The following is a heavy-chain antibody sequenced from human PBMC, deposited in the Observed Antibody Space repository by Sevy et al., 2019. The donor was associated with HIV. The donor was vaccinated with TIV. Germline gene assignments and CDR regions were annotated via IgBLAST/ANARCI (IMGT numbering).Heavy chain of an antibody. V-gene: IGHV3-74*01. CDR3: AKDIGCGWGQGCYYSGMDV. D-gene: IGHD2-21*01. CDR1: GFTFSSYW. CDR2: ISADGSRT. Sequence: GGSLRLSCAASGFTFSSYWMHWVRQAPGKGLVWVSGISADGSRTVYEDSVKGRFTISRDNAKNSLYLQMNSLRTEDTALYYCAKDIGCGWGQGCYYSGMDVWGQGTTVTVSS. J-gene: IGHJ6*02.